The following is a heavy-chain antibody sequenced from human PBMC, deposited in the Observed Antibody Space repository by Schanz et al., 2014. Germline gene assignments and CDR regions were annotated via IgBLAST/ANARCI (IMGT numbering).Heavy chain of an antibody. J-gene: IGHJ6*02. D-gene: IGHD2-15*01. Sequence: VQLVESGGGLVKPGGSLRLSCAASGFTFGSYGMSWVRQGPGKGLEWVSGISGGGGTRNYADSVKGRFTISRDNSENTLYLQMNSLSADDTAVFYCAKGMGYCSGGTCYDYYYYGLDVWGQGTTVTVSS. CDR1: GFTFGSYG. V-gene: IGHV3-23*04. CDR2: ISGGGGTR. CDR3: AKGMGYCSGGTCYDYYYYGLDV.